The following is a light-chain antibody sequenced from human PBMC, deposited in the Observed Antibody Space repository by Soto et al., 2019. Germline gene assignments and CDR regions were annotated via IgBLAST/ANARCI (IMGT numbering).Light chain of an antibody. V-gene: IGKV3-15*01. J-gene: IGKJ1*01. CDR2: GAS. CDR3: QQYNNWPRT. CDR1: QSVSSN. Sequence: EIVMTQSPATLSVSPGERATLSCRASQSVSSNLAWYQQKPGQAPRLLLYGASTRATGIPARFSGSGSGTEFTLTISSLQFEDFAVYYCQQYNNWPRTFGQGTKVESK.